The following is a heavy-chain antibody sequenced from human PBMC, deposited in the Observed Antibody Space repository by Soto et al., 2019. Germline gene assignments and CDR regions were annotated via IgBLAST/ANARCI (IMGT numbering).Heavy chain of an antibody. CDR3: ARGASRGYYYVSLDH. CDR1: GFSFSNYW. CDR2: INSDESTT. J-gene: IGHJ4*02. Sequence: GGSLRLSCAASGFSFSNYWMHWVRQAPGKGLVWVSRINSDESTTNYADSVKGRFTISRDNAKNTLYLHMNSLRVDDTAVYYCARGASRGYYYVSLDHWGQGTQVTVSS. D-gene: IGHD3-22*01. V-gene: IGHV3-74*01.